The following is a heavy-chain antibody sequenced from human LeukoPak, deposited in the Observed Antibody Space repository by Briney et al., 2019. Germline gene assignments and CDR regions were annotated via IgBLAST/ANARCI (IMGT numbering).Heavy chain of an antibody. CDR3: ARVFGDILTGYPLYGMDV. CDR2: INPNSGGT. Sequence: ASVKVSCKASGYTFTGYYMHWVRQAPGQGLEWMGWINPNSGGTNYAQKFQGRVTMTRDTSISTAYMELSRLRSDDTAVYYCARVFGDILTGYPLYGMDVGGQGTTVTVSS. V-gene: IGHV1-2*02. J-gene: IGHJ6*02. CDR1: GYTFTGYY. D-gene: IGHD3-9*01.